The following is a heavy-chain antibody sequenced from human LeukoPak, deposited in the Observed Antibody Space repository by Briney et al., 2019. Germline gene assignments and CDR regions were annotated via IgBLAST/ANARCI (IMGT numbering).Heavy chain of an antibody. Sequence: PGGSLRLSCAASGFTFSRFWMSWVRQAPGKGLEWVAVISYDGSNKYYADSVKGRFTISRDNSKNTLYLQMNSLRAEDTAVYYCARGYGSGSYSPCDYWGQGTLVTVSS. D-gene: IGHD3-10*01. CDR1: GFTFSRFW. V-gene: IGHV3-30-3*01. CDR3: ARGYGSGSYSPCDY. J-gene: IGHJ4*02. CDR2: ISYDGSNK.